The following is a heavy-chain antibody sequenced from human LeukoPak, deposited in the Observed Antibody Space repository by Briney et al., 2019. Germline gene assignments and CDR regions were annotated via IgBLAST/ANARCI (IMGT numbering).Heavy chain of an antibody. J-gene: IGHJ6*03. CDR2: IRSSTTYT. V-gene: IGHV3-21*01. CDR3: ARADTSEYYMDV. D-gene: IGHD2/OR15-2a*01. CDR1: GFTVSSNY. Sequence: GGSLRLSCAASGFTVSSNYMNWVRQAPGKGLEWVAFIRSSTTYTYYADSVKGRVTFSRDNDRNSLYLQMDSLRAEDTAVYYCARADTSEYYMDVWGNGTTVIVSS.